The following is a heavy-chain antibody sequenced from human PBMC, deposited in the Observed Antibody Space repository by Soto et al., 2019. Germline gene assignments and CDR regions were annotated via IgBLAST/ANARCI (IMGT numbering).Heavy chain of an antibody. CDR3: ARGGVVPAATLYYYYYYMDV. CDR2: MNPNSGNT. J-gene: IGHJ6*03. CDR1: GYTFTSYD. Sequence: ASVKVSCKASGYTFTSYDINWVRQATGQGIERMGWMNPNSGNTGYAQKFQGRVTMTRNTSISTAYLELSSLRPEDTAVYYCARGGVVPAATLYYYYYYMDVWGKGTTVTVSS. V-gene: IGHV1-8*01. D-gene: IGHD2-2*01.